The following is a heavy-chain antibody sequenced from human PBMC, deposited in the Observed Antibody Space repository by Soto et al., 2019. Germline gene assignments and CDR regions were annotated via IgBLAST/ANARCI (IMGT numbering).Heavy chain of an antibody. D-gene: IGHD3-9*01. CDR1: GFTFSSYA. CDR2: ISGSGRIT. CDR3: AKDVHYDIVTGIEYFHH. J-gene: IGHJ1*01. V-gene: IGHV3-23*01. Sequence: EVELLESGGGLVQPGGSLRLSCAASGFTFSSYAMSWVRRAPGKGLEWVSVISGSGRITKYADSVKGRFIISRDNFKNTLFLQMNSLRAEDTAVYYCAKDVHYDIVTGIEYFHHWAQGTLVTVSS.